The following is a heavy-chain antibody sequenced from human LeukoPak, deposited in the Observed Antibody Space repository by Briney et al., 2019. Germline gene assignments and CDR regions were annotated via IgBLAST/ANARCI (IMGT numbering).Heavy chain of an antibody. CDR1: GGSFSGYY. Sequence: SETLSLTCAVYGGSFSGYYWSWIRQPPGKGLEWIGEINHSGSTNYNPSLKSRVTISVDTSKNQFSLKLSSVTAADTAVYYCARRGMLATIDYWGQGTLVTVSS. D-gene: IGHD2-8*01. CDR3: ARRGMLATIDY. CDR2: INHSGST. J-gene: IGHJ4*02. V-gene: IGHV4-34*01.